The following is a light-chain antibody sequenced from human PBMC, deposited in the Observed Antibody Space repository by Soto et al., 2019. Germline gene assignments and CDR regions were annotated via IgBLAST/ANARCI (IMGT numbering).Light chain of an antibody. J-gene: IGLJ1*01. Sequence: QSVLTQPPSASGSPGQSVTVSCTGTSSDVGGYNFVSWFQQHPGKAPQLIIYEVTKRPSGVPDRFSGSKSGNTASLTVSGLQTEDEAYYYCTSYVSRYTPYVFGTGTKVTVL. CDR1: SSDVGGYNF. CDR3: TSYVSRYTPYV. CDR2: EVT. V-gene: IGLV2-8*01.